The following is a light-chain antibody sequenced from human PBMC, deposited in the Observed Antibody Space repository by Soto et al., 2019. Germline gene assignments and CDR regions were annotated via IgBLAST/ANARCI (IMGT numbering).Light chain of an antibody. CDR2: QAS. Sequence: DIQMTQSPSTLSASVGDSVTITCRASQSLSGWLTWYQQKPGKAPKLLIYQASSLKSGVPSRFSGSGSGTEFPLTISSLQPDDFATYYCQQYHSYPLTFGGGTKVELK. CDR1: QSLSGW. V-gene: IGKV1-5*03. CDR3: QQYHSYPLT. J-gene: IGKJ4*01.